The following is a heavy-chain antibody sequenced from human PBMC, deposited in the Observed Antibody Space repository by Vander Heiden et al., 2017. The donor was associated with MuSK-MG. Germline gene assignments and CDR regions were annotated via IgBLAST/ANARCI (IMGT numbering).Heavy chain of an antibody. Sequence: QVQLQESGPGLVKPSETLSLTCTVSGGSISSFFRRWIRQPPGKGLEWIGYIYYSGSTNYNPSLKSRVTISVDMPKNQFSLKLSSVTAADTAVYYCARLYCSSTSCFDYWGQGTLVTVSS. V-gene: IGHV4-59*08. CDR2: IYYSGST. CDR3: ARLYCSSTSCFDY. J-gene: IGHJ4*02. CDR1: GGSISSFF. D-gene: IGHD2-2*01.